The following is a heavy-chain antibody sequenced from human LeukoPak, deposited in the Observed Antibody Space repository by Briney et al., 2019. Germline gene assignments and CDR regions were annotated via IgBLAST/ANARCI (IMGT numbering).Heavy chain of an antibody. CDR1: GGSISSYY. V-gene: IGHV4-59*01. CDR2: IYYSGST. CDR3: ARDPWSSGGPNWFDP. Sequence: PSETLSLTCTVSGGSISSYYWSWIRQPPGKGLEWIGYIYYSGSTNYNPSLKSRVTISVDTSKNQFSLKLSSVTAADTAVYYCARDPWSSGGPNWFDPWGRGTLVTVSS. J-gene: IGHJ5*02. D-gene: IGHD3-3*01.